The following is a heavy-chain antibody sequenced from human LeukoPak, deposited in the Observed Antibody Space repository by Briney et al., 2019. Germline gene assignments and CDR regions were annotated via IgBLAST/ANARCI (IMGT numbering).Heavy chain of an antibody. Sequence: SETLSLTCTVSGASISSSSYYWGWIRQPPGKGLEWIGTIYYSGSTYHNPSLKSRVTISVDTSKNQFALKLSSVTAADTAVYYCARVGDLFGAHRVRGLPPDYYYMDVWGKGTTVTVSS. CDR2: IYYSGST. CDR3: ARVGDLFGAHRVRGLPPDYYYMDV. V-gene: IGHV4-39*06. CDR1: GASISSSSYY. D-gene: IGHD3-10*01. J-gene: IGHJ6*03.